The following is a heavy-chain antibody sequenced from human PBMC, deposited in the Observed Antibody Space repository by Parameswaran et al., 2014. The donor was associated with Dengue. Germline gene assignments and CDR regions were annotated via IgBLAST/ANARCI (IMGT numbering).Heavy chain of an antibody. D-gene: IGHD1-14*01. Sequence: PGKGLEWIGYIYYSGSTNYNPSLKSRVTISVDTSKNQFSLKLSSVTAADTAVYYCARDWGTGDYGMDVWGQGTTVTVSS. V-gene: IGHV4-59*13. CDR2: IYYSGST. J-gene: IGHJ6*02. CDR3: ARDWGTGDYGMDV.